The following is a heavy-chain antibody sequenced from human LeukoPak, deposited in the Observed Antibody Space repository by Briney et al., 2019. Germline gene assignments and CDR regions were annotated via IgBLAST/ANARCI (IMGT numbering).Heavy chain of an antibody. J-gene: IGHJ3*02. CDR3: AKVHYDFWSGYYTAAFDI. Sequence: PGRSLRLSCAASGFTFSSYGMHWVRQAPGKGLEWVAVISYDGSNKYYADSVKGRFTISRDNSKNTLYLQMNSLRAEDTAVYYCAKVHYDFWSGYYTAAFDIWGRGTMVTVSS. CDR1: GFTFSSYG. CDR2: ISYDGSNK. V-gene: IGHV3-30*18. D-gene: IGHD3-3*01.